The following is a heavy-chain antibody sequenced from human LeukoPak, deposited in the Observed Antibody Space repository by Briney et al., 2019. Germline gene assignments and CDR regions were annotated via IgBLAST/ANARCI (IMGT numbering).Heavy chain of an antibody. CDR2: IKDDGSET. V-gene: IGHV3-7*01. J-gene: IGHJ4*02. CDR1: GFTFTNYW. CDR3: AREEDGDGYNFGNFFY. D-gene: IGHD5-24*01. Sequence: GESLRLSCATFGFTFTNYWMAWVRQAPGKGLEWVANIKDDGSETNYLDAVKGRFTISRDNSKNTLYLQMNSLRAEDTAVYYCAREEDGDGYNFGNFFYWGQGTLVTVSS.